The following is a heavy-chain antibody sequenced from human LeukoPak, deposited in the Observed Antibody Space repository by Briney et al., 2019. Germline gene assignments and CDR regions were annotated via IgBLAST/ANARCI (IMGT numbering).Heavy chain of an antibody. CDR2: MNPNSDNT. CDR3: ASYYDSSGYLSDY. D-gene: IGHD3-22*01. CDR1: GYTFTSYD. V-gene: IGHV1-8*01. J-gene: IGHJ4*02. Sequence: ASVKVSCKASGYTFTSYDINWVRQATGQGLEWMGWMNPNSDNTGYAQKFQGRVTMTRNTSISTAYMELSSLRSEDTAVYYCASYYDSSGYLSDYWGQGTLVTVSS.